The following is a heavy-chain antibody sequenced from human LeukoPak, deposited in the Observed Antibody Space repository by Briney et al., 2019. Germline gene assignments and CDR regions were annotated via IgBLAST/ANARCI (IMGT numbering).Heavy chain of an antibody. D-gene: IGHD6-19*01. J-gene: IGHJ4*02. Sequence: PGGSLRLSCAASGFTFSSYGMHWVRQAPGKGLKWVAVIWYDGSNKYYADSVKGRFTISRDNSKNTLYLQMNSLRAEDTAVYYCARGMGYSSGWPDYFDYWGQGTLVTVSS. CDR3: ARGMGYSSGWPDYFDY. CDR1: GFTFSSYG. V-gene: IGHV3-33*01. CDR2: IWYDGSNK.